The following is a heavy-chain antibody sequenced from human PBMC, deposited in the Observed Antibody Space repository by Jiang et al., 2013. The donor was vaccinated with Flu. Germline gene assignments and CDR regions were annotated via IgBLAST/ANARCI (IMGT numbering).Heavy chain of an antibody. CDR2: INPKSGGT. D-gene: IGHD3-16*02. CDR1: GYSFTGYY. CDR3: ARDVAGVIPGVDYYFYGLGV. J-gene: IGHJ6*02. Sequence: SGAEVKNPGASVKVSCKASGYSFTGYYVHWVRQAPGQGLEWMGWINPKSGGTKYAQKFQNRVTMTRDTSKSTVYFEMSSLRSGDTGVYYCARDVAGVIPGVDYYFYGLGVWGQGTTVTVSS. V-gene: IGHV1-2*02.